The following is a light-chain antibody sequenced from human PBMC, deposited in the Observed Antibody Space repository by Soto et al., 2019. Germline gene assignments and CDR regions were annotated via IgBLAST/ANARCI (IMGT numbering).Light chain of an antibody. CDR1: QSISSY. V-gene: IGKV1-39*01. CDR2: AAS. J-gene: IGKJ1*01. CDR3: QQSYSTPPWT. Sequence: DIQMTQSPSSLSASVGDRVTITCRASQSISSYLNWYQQKPGKAPKHLIDAASSLQSGVPSRFSGSGSVTDFTLTISSLQPEDFATYYCQQSYSTPPWTFGQGTKVEIK.